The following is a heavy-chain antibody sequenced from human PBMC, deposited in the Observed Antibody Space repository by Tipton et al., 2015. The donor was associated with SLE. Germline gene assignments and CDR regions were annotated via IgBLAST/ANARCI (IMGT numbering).Heavy chain of an antibody. CDR2: INPNSGGT. D-gene: IGHD6-6*01. CDR1: GGTFSSYA. J-gene: IGHJ4*02. Sequence: QLVQSGAEVKKPGASVKVSCKASGGTFSSYAISWVRQAPGQGLEWMGWINPNSGGTNYAQKFQGRVTMTRDTSISTAYMELSRLRSDDTAVYYWARDLGSSSPLYYFDYWGQGTLVTVSS. V-gene: IGHV1-2*02. CDR3: ARDLGSSSPLYYFDY.